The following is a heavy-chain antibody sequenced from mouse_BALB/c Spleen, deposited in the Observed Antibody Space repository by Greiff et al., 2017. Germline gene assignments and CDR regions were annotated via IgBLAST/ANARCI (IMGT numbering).Heavy chain of an antibody. Sequence: QVQLKQSGAELVRPGSSVKISCKASGYAFSSYWMNWVKQRPGQGLEWIGQIYPGDGDTNYNGKFKGKATLTADKSSSTAYMQLSSLTSEDSAVYFCATYYGNYPFDYWGQGTTLTVSS. CDR2: IYPGDGDT. V-gene: IGHV1-80*01. CDR1: GYAFSSYW. CDR3: ATYYGNYPFDY. J-gene: IGHJ2*01. D-gene: IGHD2-10*01.